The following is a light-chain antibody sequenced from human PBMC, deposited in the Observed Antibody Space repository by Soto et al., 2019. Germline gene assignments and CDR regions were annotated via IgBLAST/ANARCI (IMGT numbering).Light chain of an antibody. J-gene: IGKJ5*01. CDR2: AAF. Sequence: DIQMTQYPSSLSASVGDRVTISCRASEDINSRLAWYQQKPGNAPKLLIYAAFILQSGVPSRFSGYGSGTDFTLSISSLQPEDFATYYCQQADSFPITVGQGTRLESK. CDR1: EDINSR. V-gene: IGKV1-12*01. CDR3: QQADSFPIT.